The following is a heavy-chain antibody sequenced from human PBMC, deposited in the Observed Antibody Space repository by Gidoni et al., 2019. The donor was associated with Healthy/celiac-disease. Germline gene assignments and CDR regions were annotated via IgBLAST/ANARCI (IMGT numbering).Heavy chain of an antibody. Sequence: QLQLPESGPGLVKPSETLSLPCTVSGGSLSSSSYYWGWIRQPPGKGLEWIGSLYYSGSTYYNPTHKSRVTRSVDTSKNQFSLKLSSVTAADTAVYYCARHRYYYDSSGYPFDYWGQGTLVTVSS. V-gene: IGHV4-39*01. J-gene: IGHJ4*02. CDR1: GGSLSSSSYY. CDR2: LYYSGST. CDR3: ARHRYYYDSSGYPFDY. D-gene: IGHD3-22*01.